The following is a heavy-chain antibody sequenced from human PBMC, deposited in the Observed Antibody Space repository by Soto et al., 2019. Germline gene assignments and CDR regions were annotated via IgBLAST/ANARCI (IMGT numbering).Heavy chain of an antibody. Sequence: VHLVESGGGLVQPGGSLRLSCAASGFTFSSYSLNWVRRAPGKGLEWVSYITSSGTTVYYADSVRGRFTISRDNAKNPLYLQMNSLRDDDTAVYYCARGSSNWAYYFDFWGQGTLVTVSS. CDR2: ITSSGTTV. V-gene: IGHV3-48*02. CDR3: ARGSSNWAYYFDF. CDR1: GFTFSSYS. D-gene: IGHD6-13*01. J-gene: IGHJ4*02.